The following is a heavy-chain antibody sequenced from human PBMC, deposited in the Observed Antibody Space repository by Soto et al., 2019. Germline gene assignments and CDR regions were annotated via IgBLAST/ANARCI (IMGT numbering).Heavy chain of an antibody. J-gene: IGHJ4*02. Sequence: EVQLVESGGGLIQPGGSLRLSCAASGFTVSSNYMSWVRQAPGKGLEWVSVIYSGGSTYYADSVKGRFTISIDNSNNTLYLKMNSLRAEDTDVYYCARNYYDSGGGFDYWGQGTLVTVSS. D-gene: IGHD3-22*01. CDR1: GFTVSSNY. CDR3: ARNYYDSGGGFDY. CDR2: IYSGGST. V-gene: IGHV3-53*01.